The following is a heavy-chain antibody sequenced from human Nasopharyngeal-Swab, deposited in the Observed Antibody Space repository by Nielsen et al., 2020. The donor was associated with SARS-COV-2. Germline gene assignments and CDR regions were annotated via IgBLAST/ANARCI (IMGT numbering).Heavy chain of an antibody. V-gene: IGHV4-61*02. CDR1: GASISGGPYY. CDR2: LYTDGST. CDR3: ASTSTDIATIAYFDY. D-gene: IGHD5-24*01. J-gene: IGHJ4*02. Sequence: SETLSLTCTVSGASISGGPYYWSWIRQPAGRGLEWVGRLYTDGSTNFNPSLKSRVTISVDTPKNQVSLKVTSVTAADTAVYYCASTSTDIATIAYFDYWGQGTLVTVSS.